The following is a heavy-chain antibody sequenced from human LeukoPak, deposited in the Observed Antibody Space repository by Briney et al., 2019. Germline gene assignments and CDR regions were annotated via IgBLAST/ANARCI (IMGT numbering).Heavy chain of an antibody. CDR1: GFTVSSNY. Sequence: TGGSLRLSCAASGFTVSSNYMSWVRQALGKGLEWVSVIYSGGSTYYADSVKGRFTISRDNSKNTLYLQMNSLRAEDTAVYYCARVAIGDYFDYWGQGTLVTVSS. CDR2: IYSGGST. D-gene: IGHD3-10*01. J-gene: IGHJ4*02. CDR3: ARVAIGDYFDY. V-gene: IGHV3-53*01.